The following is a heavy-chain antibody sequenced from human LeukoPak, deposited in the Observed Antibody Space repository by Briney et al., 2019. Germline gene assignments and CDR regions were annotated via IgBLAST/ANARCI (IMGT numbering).Heavy chain of an antibody. CDR2: INPNSGGT. CDR3: ARDGDSGYDYSNFYYFDY. Sequence: ASVKVSCKASGYTFTGYYMHWVRQAPGQGLEWMRWINPNSGGTNYAQKFQGRVTMTRDTSISTAYMELSRLRSDDTAVYYCARDGDSGYDYSNFYYFDYWGQGTLVTVSS. V-gene: IGHV1-2*02. J-gene: IGHJ4*02. CDR1: GYTFTGYY. D-gene: IGHD5-12*01.